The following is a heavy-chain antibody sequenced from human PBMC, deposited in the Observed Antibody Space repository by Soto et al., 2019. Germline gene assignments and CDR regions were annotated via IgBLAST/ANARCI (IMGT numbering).Heavy chain of an antibody. V-gene: IGHV3-23*01. CDR2: ISGRGGST. J-gene: IGHJ4*01. CDR1: GFTFGNYA. CDR3: ARRLPHDYGFDY. Sequence: EVQLLESGGGLVQPGGSPRLSCAASGFTFGNYAMSWVRQAPRKGLEWVAAISGRGGSTFYADSVKGRFTISRDNSKNTLYLQLNSLRAEDTAIYYCARRLPHDYGFDYWGHGTLVTVSS. D-gene: IGHD4-17*01.